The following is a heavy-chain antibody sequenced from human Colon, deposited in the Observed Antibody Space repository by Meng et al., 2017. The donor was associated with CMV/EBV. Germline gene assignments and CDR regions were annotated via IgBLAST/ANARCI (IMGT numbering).Heavy chain of an antibody. V-gene: IGHV4-39*07. D-gene: IGHD4-17*01. CDR1: GGSISSSTYY. CDR2: IYYSGYT. Sequence: QWQLQESGPGLVKPSETLSLTCTVSGGSISSSTYYWGWIRQTPGKGLEWIGNIYYSGYTYYNPSLKSRLTISVDTSKNQFSLKLTSVTAADTAVYYCATDYGDYYFDRWGQGTLVTVFS. J-gene: IGHJ4*02. CDR3: ATDYGDYYFDR.